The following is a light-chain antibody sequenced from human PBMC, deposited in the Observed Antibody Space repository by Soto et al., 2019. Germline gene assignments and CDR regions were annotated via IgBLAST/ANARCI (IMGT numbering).Light chain of an antibody. V-gene: IGKV3-15*01. CDR2: RAS. J-gene: IGKJ1*01. Sequence: MNNSPATVSVSPGERATRSCTASHYIYSNVAWFQQRPGQAPRLLIYRASTRATGTPARFSGSGSGTEFTLTITSLQSEDFALYYCQQYHNLWTFGQGTKVDIK. CDR1: HYIYSN. CDR3: QQYHNLWT.